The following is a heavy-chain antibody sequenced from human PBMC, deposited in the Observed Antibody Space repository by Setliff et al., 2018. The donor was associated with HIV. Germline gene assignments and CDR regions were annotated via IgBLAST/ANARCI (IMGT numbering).Heavy chain of an antibody. CDR1: GFTFSNSG. V-gene: IGHV3-30*02. D-gene: IGHD6-13*01. CDR2: IRNDGSNK. Sequence: GSLRLSCAASGFTFSNSGMHWVRQAPGKGLECVAFIRNDGSNKEYADSVKGRFTISRDNAKNSLYLQMNSLRAEDTAVYYCAKPAPDIAAAGTYYFDYWGQGTLVTVSS. J-gene: IGHJ4*02. CDR3: AKPAPDIAAAGTYYFDY.